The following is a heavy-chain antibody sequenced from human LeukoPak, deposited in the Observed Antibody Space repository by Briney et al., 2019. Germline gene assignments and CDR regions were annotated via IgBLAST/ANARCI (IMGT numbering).Heavy chain of an antibody. Sequence: GGSLRLSCAASGFTFSSYSMNWVRQAPGKGLEWVSYISSSSSTIYYADSVKGRFAISRDNAKNSLYLQMDSLRDEDTAVYYCARDLWFGELSHYWGQGTLVTVSS. CDR1: GFTFSSYS. J-gene: IGHJ4*02. CDR3: ARDLWFGELSHY. V-gene: IGHV3-48*02. CDR2: ISSSSSTI. D-gene: IGHD3-10*01.